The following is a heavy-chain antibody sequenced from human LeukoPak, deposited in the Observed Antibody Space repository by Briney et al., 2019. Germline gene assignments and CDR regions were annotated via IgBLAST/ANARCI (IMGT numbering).Heavy chain of an antibody. CDR1: GYSISSSNW. D-gene: IGHD5-18*01. CDR3: ARNSGYSYGGFDI. CDR2: IHYSGTI. V-gene: IGHV4-28*05. Sequence: SDTLSLTCAVSGYSISSSNWWGWIRQPPGKGLEWIGYIHYSGTIYYNPSLKSRVTTSVDTSKNQFSLKLSSVTAVDTAVYYCARNSGYSYGGFDIWGQGTMVTVSS. J-gene: IGHJ3*02.